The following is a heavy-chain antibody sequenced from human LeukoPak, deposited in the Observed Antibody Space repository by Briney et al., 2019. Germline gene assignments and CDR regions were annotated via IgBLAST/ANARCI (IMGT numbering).Heavy chain of an antibody. J-gene: IGHJ6*02. CDR3: ARVVAAAGTYYYYGMDV. D-gene: IGHD6-13*01. Sequence: ASVKVSCKASGYTFTSYYMHWVRQAPGQGLEWMGIINPSGGSTSYAQKFQGRVTMTRNTSISTAYMELSSLRSEDTAVYYCARVVAAAGTYYYYGMDVWGQGTTVTVSS. CDR1: GYTFTSYY. CDR2: INPSGGST. V-gene: IGHV1-46*01.